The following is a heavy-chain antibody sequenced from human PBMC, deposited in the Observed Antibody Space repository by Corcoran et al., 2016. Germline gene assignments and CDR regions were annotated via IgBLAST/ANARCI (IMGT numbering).Heavy chain of an antibody. CDR2: IYPGDSDT. J-gene: IGHJ3*02. D-gene: IGHD1-26*01. CDR1: GYSFTSYW. V-gene: IGHV5-51*01. Sequence: EVQLVQSGAEVKKPGESLKISCKGSGYSFTSYWIGWVRQMPGKGLEWMGIIYPGDSDTRYSPSFQGQVTISADKSISTAYLQWSSLKASDTAMYYCARRVNAWELLINGGAFDIWGQGTMVTVSS. CDR3: ARRVNAWELLINGGAFDI.